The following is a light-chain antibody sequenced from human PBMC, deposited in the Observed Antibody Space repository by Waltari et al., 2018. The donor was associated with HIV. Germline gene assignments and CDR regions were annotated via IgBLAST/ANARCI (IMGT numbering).Light chain of an antibody. V-gene: IGLV1-44*01. CDR3: AVWDDSLNGNVI. J-gene: IGLJ2*01. CDR2: TNN. CDR1: TSNIGSNA. Sequence: QSVLTQPPSASGTPGQWVTISCSGSTSNIGSNAVNWYQQLPGTAPKLVIYTNNQRMPGVPDRFTGSKSGTSASLAISGLQSEDEAHYYCAVWDDSLNGNVIFGGGTKLTVL.